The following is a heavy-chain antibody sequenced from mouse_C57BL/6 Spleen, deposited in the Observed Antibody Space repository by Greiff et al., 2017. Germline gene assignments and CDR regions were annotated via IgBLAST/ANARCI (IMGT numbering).Heavy chain of an antibody. Sequence: QVQLQQPGAELVMPGASVKLSCKASGYTFTSYWMHWVKQRPGQGLEWIGEIDPSDSYTNYNQKFKGKSTLTVDKSSSTAYMQLSSLTSEDSAVYYCAGGSYYYGSSYYAMDYWGQGTSVTVSS. CDR2: IDPSDSYT. CDR1: GYTFTSYW. V-gene: IGHV1-69*01. D-gene: IGHD1-1*01. CDR3: AGGSYYYGSSYYAMDY. J-gene: IGHJ4*01.